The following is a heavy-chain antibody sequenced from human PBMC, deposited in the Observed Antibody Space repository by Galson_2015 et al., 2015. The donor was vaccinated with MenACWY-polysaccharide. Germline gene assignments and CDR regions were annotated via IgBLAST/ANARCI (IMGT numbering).Heavy chain of an antibody. Sequence: SLRLSYAASGSKFRGSGMHWVRQAPGEGLEWVAVIQYDGSQKQYTDSVRGRFSISRDNSKNTLYLEMNSLRAEDTALYYCAREGSRIVFHAFDIWGQGTMVIVSS. CDR2: IQYDGSQK. V-gene: IGHV3-33*01. CDR3: AREGSRIVFHAFDI. D-gene: IGHD3-10*02. J-gene: IGHJ3*02. CDR1: GSKFRGSG.